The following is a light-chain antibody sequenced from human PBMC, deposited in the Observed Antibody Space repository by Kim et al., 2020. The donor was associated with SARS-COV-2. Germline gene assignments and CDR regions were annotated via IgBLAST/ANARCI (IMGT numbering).Light chain of an antibody. V-gene: IGLV2-23*02. CDR1: SSNLGNYNL. CDR2: NVS. CDR3: RSYAGSSTVI. J-gene: IGLJ2*01. Sequence: QSVLTQPASVSGSPGRSITISCTGSSSNLGNYNLVSWYQQHPGRAPKLLIYNVSERPSGVSNRFSGSKSGNTASLTISGLQADDEADYYCRSYAGSSTVIFGGGTKVTVL.